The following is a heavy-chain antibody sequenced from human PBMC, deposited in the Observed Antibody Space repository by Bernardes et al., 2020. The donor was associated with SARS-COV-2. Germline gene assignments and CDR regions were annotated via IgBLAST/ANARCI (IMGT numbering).Heavy chain of an antibody. D-gene: IGHD2-2*01. CDR1: GITFSHYW. J-gene: IGHJ4*02. V-gene: IGHV3-74*01. Sequence: GGSVTRSGAVSGITFSHYWMHWVRKAPGKGLVWVSRMSGDGSGTTYADSVKGRFTISRDNAKNTLYLQMNSLRVEDTGVYYCAGTTTTCCDYWGQGTLVTVSS. CDR2: MSGDGSGT. CDR3: AGTTTTCCDY.